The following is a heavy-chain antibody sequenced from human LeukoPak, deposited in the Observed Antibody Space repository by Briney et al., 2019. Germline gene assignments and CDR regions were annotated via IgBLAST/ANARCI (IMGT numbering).Heavy chain of an antibody. D-gene: IGHD3-22*01. CDR3: ASYDRDAFDI. J-gene: IGHJ3*02. V-gene: IGHV4-59*01. CDR1: GGSISSYY. CDR2: IYYSGSA. Sequence: SETLSLTCTVSGGSISSYYWSWIRQPPGKGLEWIGYIYYSGSANYNPSLKSRVTISVDTSKNQFSLKLSSVTAADTAVYYCASYDRDAFDIWGQGTMVTVSS.